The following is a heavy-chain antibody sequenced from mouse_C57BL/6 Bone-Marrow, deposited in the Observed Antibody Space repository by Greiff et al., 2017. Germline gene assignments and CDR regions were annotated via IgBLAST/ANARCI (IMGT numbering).Heavy chain of an antibody. CDR1: GFNIKDDY. J-gene: IGHJ2*01. D-gene: IGHD1-1*01. Sequence: EVQLQQSGAELVRPGASVKLSCTASGFNIKDDYMHWVKQRPEQGLEWIGWIDPENGDTEYASNFQGKATITADTSSNTAYLQLSSLTSEDTAVYYCTTKSTTVVVDYWGQGTTLTVSS. V-gene: IGHV14-4*01. CDR2: IDPENGDT. CDR3: TTKSTTVVVDY.